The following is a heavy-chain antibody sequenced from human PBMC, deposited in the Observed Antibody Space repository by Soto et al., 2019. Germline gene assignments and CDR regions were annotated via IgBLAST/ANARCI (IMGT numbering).Heavy chain of an antibody. CDR3: ARDYLRIAAAGRYYFDY. Sequence: GASVKVSCKASGYTFTSYAMHWVRQAPGQRLEWMGWINAGNGNTKYSQKFQGRVTITRDTSASTAYMELSSLRSEDTAVYYCARDYLRIAAAGRYYFDYWGQGTLVTVSS. CDR1: GYTFTSYA. J-gene: IGHJ4*02. D-gene: IGHD6-13*01. V-gene: IGHV1-3*01. CDR2: INAGNGNT.